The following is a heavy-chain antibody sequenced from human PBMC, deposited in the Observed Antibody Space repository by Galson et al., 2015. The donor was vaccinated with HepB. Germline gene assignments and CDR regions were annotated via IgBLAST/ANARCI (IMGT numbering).Heavy chain of an antibody. CDR1: GFTFSTYG. D-gene: IGHD5-18*01. J-gene: IGHJ1*01. CDR3: AKTVRTAISYFQH. V-gene: IGHV3-30*02. Sequence: SLRLSCAASGFTFSTYGMHWVRQAPGKGLEWVACIRNDGSNKYYADSVKGRSTISRDNSKNTLYLQMNSLSAEDTAVYYCAKTVRTAISYFQHWGQGTLVTVSS. CDR2: IRNDGSNK.